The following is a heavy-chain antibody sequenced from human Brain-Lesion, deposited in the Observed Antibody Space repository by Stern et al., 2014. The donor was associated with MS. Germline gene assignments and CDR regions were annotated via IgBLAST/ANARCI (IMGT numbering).Heavy chain of an antibody. Sequence: VQLLQSGAEVKKPGASVKVSCKTSGYIFTGYYINWVRQAPGQGLEWMAWIKPNTGGTKYAQKFQGRGTMSRDTSISTAYVELSSLTSDDTAVYYCARDQRGITIFGVVTDYYYLGMDVWGQGTTVTVSS. CDR3: ARDQRGITIFGVVTDYYYLGMDV. CDR2: IKPNTGGT. V-gene: IGHV1-2*02. J-gene: IGHJ6*02. D-gene: IGHD3-3*01. CDR1: GYIFTGYY.